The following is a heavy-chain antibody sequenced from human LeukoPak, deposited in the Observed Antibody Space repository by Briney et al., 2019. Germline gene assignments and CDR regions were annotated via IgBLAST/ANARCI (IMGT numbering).Heavy chain of an antibody. CDR1: GYTFINYY. J-gene: IGHJ4*02. Sequence: ASVKVSCKASGYTFINYYLHWVRQAPGQGLEWMGTFNPSGDGTTYAQKFQGRVTMTRDTSTSTIHMELSSLRSEDTAVYYCARAAGDTYGYRYYFDSWGQGTLVTVSS. CDR3: ARAAGDTYGYRYYFDS. D-gene: IGHD5-18*01. CDR2: FNPSGDGT. V-gene: IGHV1-46*01.